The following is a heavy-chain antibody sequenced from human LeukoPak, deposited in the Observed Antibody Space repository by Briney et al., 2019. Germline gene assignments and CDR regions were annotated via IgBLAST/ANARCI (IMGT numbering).Heavy chain of an antibody. CDR3: ARDCGDSSGCPFDY. J-gene: IGHJ4*02. D-gene: IGHD3-22*01. CDR1: GGSISSGDYY. Sequence: PSQTLSLTCTVSGGSISSGDYYWSWIRQPPGKGLEWIGYIYYSGSTYYNPSLKSRVTISVDTSKNQFSLKLSSVTAADTPVYYCARDCGDSSGCPFDYWGQGTLVTVSS. V-gene: IGHV4-30-4*08. CDR2: IYYSGST.